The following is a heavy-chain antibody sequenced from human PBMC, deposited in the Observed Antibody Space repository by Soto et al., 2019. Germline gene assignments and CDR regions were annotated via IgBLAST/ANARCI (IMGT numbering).Heavy chain of an antibody. Sequence: QVQLVESGGGVVQPGRSLRLTCAASGFTFSSYGMHWVRQAPGKGLEWVGVISYDGSNKYYADSVKGRFTISRDNSKNTMYRQMNSVRAEDTAVYYCAKVLVLWGPRHDAFDIWGEGRMVTVSS. CDR1: GFTFSSYG. D-gene: IGHD2-21*01. V-gene: IGHV3-30*18. CDR2: ISYDGSNK. J-gene: IGHJ3*02. CDR3: AKVLVLWGPRHDAFDI.